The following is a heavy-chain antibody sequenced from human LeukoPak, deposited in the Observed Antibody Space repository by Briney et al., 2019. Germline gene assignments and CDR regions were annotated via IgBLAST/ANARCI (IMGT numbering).Heavy chain of an antibody. V-gene: IGHV3-21*01. CDR2: ISSSSSYI. D-gene: IGHD3-9*01. CDR1: GFTFSSYS. J-gene: IGHJ4*02. Sequence: GGSLRLSCAASGFTFSSYSMNWVRQAPGKRLEWGSSISSSSSYIYYADSVKGRFTISRDNAKNSLYLQMNSLRAEDTAVYYCARARDFDWLSEFDYWGQGTLVTVSS. CDR3: ARARDFDWLSEFDY.